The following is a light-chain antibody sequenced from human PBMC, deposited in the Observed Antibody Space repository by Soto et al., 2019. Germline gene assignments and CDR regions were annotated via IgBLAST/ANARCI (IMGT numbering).Light chain of an antibody. CDR3: QQSYSTPRT. Sequence: DIQMTQSPSSLSASVGDRITITCRASQSISSYLNWHQQKPGKAPKLLIYAASSLQSGVPSRFSGSGSGTDFTLTISSLQPEDFATYYCQQSYSTPRTFGQWTKLEIK. CDR1: QSISSY. V-gene: IGKV1-39*01. J-gene: IGKJ1*01. CDR2: AAS.